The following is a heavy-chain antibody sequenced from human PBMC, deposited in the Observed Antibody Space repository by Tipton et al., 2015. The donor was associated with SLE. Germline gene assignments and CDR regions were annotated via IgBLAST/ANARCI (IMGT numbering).Heavy chain of an antibody. V-gene: IGHV1-69*06. CDR2: IVPLFGTT. CDR1: GGTFTNYA. D-gene: IGHD2-2*01. J-gene: IGHJ6*03. CDR3: SAASSPRDYYMDV. Sequence: QSGAEVKKPGSSVRVSCKTSGGTFTNYAFNWVRQAPGQGLERVGKIVPLFGTTDYAPNFQGRVTFTADKSTKTAYMEVSSLTSADSAVYYCSAASSPRDYYMDVWGKGSAVSVSS.